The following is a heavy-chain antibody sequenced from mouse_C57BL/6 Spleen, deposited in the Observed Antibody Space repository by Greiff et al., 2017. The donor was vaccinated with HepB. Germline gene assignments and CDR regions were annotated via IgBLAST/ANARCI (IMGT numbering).Heavy chain of an antibody. CDR3: AKNYYGSSAYFDY. J-gene: IGHJ2*01. D-gene: IGHD1-1*01. Sequence: EVMPVESGGGLVKPGGSLKLSCAASGFTFSDYGMHWVRQAPEKGLEWVAYISSGSSTIYYADTVKGRFTISRDNAKNTLFLQMTSLRSEDTAMYYCAKNYYGSSAYFDYWGQGTTLTVSS. CDR1: GFTFSDYG. V-gene: IGHV5-17*01. CDR2: ISSGSSTI.